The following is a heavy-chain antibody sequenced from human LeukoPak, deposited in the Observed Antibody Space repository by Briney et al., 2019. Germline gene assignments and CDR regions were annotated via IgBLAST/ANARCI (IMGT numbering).Heavy chain of an antibody. J-gene: IGHJ4*02. D-gene: IGHD3-3*01. CDR1: GGSFSGYY. CDR3: ARVPRAHDFWSGRGGYFDY. Sequence: RTSETLSLTCAVYGGSFSGYYWSWIRQPPGKGLEWIGEINHSGSTNYNPSLKSRVTISVDTSKNQFSLKLSSVTAADTAVYYCARVPRAHDFWSGRGGYFDYWGQGTLVTVSS. CDR2: INHSGST. V-gene: IGHV4-34*01.